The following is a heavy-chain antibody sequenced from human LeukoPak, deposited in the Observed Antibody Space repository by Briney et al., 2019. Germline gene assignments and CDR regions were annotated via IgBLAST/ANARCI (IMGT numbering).Heavy chain of an antibody. J-gene: IGHJ4*02. CDR2: ISGSGGTT. V-gene: IGHV3-23*01. D-gene: IGHD2-2*01. Sequence: GGSLRLSCAASGFTFSSYAMSWVRQAPGKGLEWVSAISGSGGTTYYADSVKGRFTISRDSSKDTLYLQMDSLRAGDTAVYYCAKGSGYCSSTRCYPLDYWGQGTLVTVSS. CDR1: GFTFSSYA. CDR3: AKGSGYCSSTRCYPLDY.